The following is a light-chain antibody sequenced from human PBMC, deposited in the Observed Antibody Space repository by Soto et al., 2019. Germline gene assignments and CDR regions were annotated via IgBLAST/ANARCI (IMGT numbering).Light chain of an antibody. CDR2: RDS. Sequence: SYELTQPLSVSVALGQTARMTCGGNNIGGKNVHWYQQKPGQAPVLVIYRDSKRPSGIPERFSGSNSGNTATLTISRAQGGDEADYYCQVWDSNTVVFGGGTKLTVL. CDR3: QVWDSNTVV. CDR1: NIGGKN. J-gene: IGLJ3*02. V-gene: IGLV3-9*01.